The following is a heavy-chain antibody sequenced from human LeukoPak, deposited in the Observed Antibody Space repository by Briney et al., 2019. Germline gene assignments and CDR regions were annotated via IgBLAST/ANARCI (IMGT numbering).Heavy chain of an antibody. CDR2: INPNNGAT. V-gene: IGHV1-2*02. Sequence: ASAKVSCKASGSTFTGFYVQWVRQAPGQGLEWMGWINPNNGATNYAQKFQGRVSMTRDSSISTAYLDLSRLRFDDTAVYYCARGRRFTIFGVVSGMDVWGRGTMVTVSS. CDR1: GSTFTGFY. D-gene: IGHD3-3*01. CDR3: ARGRRFTIFGVVSGMDV. J-gene: IGHJ6*04.